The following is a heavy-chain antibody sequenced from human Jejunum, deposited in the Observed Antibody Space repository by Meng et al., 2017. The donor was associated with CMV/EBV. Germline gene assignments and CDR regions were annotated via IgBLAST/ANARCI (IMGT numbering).Heavy chain of an antibody. CDR1: GYTVTDHY. Sequence: QVHRIQFAAGGNKPGASVKISRKTSGYTVTDHYIGSVRQAPGQGLWLVGWISLGNGQTVYGHKVQGRVTVTTDTSTSTAYMELRSLRSDDTAMYYCARDVWGFDYWGQGTLVTVSS. J-gene: IGHJ4*02. D-gene: IGHD7-27*01. CDR3: ARDVWGFDY. CDR2: ISLGNGQT. V-gene: IGHV1-18*04.